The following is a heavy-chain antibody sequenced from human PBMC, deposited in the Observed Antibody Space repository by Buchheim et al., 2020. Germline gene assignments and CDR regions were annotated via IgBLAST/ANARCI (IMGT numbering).Heavy chain of an antibody. D-gene: IGHD6-13*01. CDR2: INPSGGST. CDR3: ARRSSSWTTDNWFDP. V-gene: IGHV1-46*01. Sequence: QVQLVQSGAEVKKPGASVKVSCKASGYTFTSYYMHWVRQAPGQGLEWMGIINPSGGSTSYAQKFQGRVTMTRDTSTSTAYLELSSLRSEDTAVYYCARRSSSWTTDNWFDPWGQGTL. CDR1: GYTFTSYY. J-gene: IGHJ5*02.